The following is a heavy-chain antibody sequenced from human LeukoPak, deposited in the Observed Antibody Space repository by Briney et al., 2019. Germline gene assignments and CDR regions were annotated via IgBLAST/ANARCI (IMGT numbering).Heavy chain of an antibody. CDR2: ISFDETKK. V-gene: IGHV3-30-3*01. J-gene: IGHJ4*02. CDR1: GFSFSKYA. D-gene: IGHD2/OR15-2a*01. Sequence: GGSLRLSCAASGFSFSKYAMHWVRQAPGKGLEWVAVISFDETKKYYADSVKGRFTISRDNSNNTLFLQMNSLKTEDTAVYFCASMKVIKGASLDYWGQGSLVTVSS. CDR3: ASMKVIKGASLDY.